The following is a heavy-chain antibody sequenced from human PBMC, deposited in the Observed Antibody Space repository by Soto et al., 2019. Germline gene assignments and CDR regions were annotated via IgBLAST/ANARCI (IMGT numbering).Heavy chain of an antibody. CDR3: AKDTMVGIDHFFES. J-gene: IGHJ4*02. D-gene: IGHD3-10*01. Sequence: GGSLRLSCASSVFTFSSYDMSWVRQSPVKGLEWVSAINAGGGSTYYADSVKGRFTISRDNSKNTLYLQMNSLSPEDTAVYYCAKDTMVGIDHFFESWGPGTLVSVS. V-gene: IGHV3-23*01. CDR1: VFTFSSYD. CDR2: INAGGGST.